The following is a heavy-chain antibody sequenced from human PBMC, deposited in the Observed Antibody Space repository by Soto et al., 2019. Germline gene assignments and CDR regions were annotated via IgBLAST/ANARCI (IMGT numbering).Heavy chain of an antibody. CDR3: ARDPTPGYCSGGSCYSQY. J-gene: IGHJ1*01. D-gene: IGHD2-15*01. Sequence: QVQLVQSGAEVKKPGSSVKVSCKASGGTFSSYTISWVRQAPGQGLEWMGRIIPILGIANYAQKFQGRVTITADKSTSTAYMELSSLGSEDTAVYYCARDPTPGYCSGGSCYSQYWGQGTLVTVSS. V-gene: IGHV1-69*08. CDR2: IIPILGIA. CDR1: GGTFSSYT.